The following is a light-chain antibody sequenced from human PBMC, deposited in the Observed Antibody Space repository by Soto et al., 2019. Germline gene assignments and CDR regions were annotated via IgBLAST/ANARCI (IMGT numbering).Light chain of an antibody. CDR2: GAS. V-gene: IGKV1-39*01. Sequence: DIQMTQSPSSLSASVGDRVTITCRASQSISNYLNWYQQKPGKAPKLLIYGASNLQSGVPSRFSGSGAGTDFTLTISSLQPEDFETFYCQQSYSSPLTFGGGTKVEIK. CDR1: QSISNY. CDR3: QQSYSSPLT. J-gene: IGKJ4*01.